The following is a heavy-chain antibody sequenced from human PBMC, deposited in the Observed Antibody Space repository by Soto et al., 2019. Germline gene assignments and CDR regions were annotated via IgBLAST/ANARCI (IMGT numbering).Heavy chain of an antibody. CDR2: IYYSGST. Sequence: SETLSLTCTVSGGSISSYYWSWIRQPPGKGLEWIGYIYYSGSTNYNPPLKSRVTISVDTSKNQFSLKLRTVTAADTAVYYCAREGSGGSFDYWGQGTVVTVSS. D-gene: IGHD2-15*01. CDR3: AREGSGGSFDY. CDR1: GGSISSYY. V-gene: IGHV4-59*12. J-gene: IGHJ4*02.